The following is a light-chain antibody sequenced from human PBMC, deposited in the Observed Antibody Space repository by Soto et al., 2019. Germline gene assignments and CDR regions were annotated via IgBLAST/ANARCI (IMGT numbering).Light chain of an antibody. CDR1: YIETKG. CDR2: DDS. Sequence: SYELTQPPSVSVAPGQTASVSCGGDYIETKGVHWYQQKPGQAPVLVVYDDSAWPSGIPGRFSGSTSGNTATLTISRVEAGDEADYYCQVWDSSSDHYVFATGTKVTVL. J-gene: IGLJ1*01. CDR3: QVWDSSSDHYV. V-gene: IGLV3-21*02.